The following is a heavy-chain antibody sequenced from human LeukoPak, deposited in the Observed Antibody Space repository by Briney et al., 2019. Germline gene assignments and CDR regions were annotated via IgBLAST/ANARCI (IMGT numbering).Heavy chain of an antibody. D-gene: IGHD2-2*01. CDR3: AREVVVVPDYYYYGLDV. CDR1: GFTFSTYS. J-gene: IGHJ6*02. V-gene: IGHV3-48*02. Sequence: GGSLRLSCAASGFTFSTYSMNWVRQAPGKGLEWVSYISSSSDTIYYTDSVRGRFTISRDNAKNSLYLQTNSLRDEDTAVYYCAREVVVVPDYYYYGLDVWGQGTTVTVSS. CDR2: ISSSSDTI.